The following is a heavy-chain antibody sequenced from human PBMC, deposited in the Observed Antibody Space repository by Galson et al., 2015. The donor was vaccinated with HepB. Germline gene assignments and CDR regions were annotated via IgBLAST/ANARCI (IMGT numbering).Heavy chain of an antibody. CDR3: ARAPAMIVVDPTGYGMDV. J-gene: IGHJ6*02. D-gene: IGHD3-22*01. CDR2: INWNGGST. CDR1: GFTFDDYG. Sequence: SLRLSCAASGFTFDDYGMSWVRQAPGKGLEWVSGINWNGGSTGYADSVKGRFTISRDNAKNSLYLQMNSLRAEDTALYYCARAPAMIVVDPTGYGMDVWGQGTTVTVSS. V-gene: IGHV3-20*04.